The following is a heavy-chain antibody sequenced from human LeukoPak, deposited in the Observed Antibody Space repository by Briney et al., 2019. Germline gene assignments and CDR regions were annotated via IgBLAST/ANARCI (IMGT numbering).Heavy chain of an antibody. J-gene: IGHJ4*02. D-gene: IGHD6-13*01. Sequence: GGSLRLSCGASGFTFSDYYMSWIRQAPGKGLEWVSYISSSGSTIYYADSVKGRFTISRDNAKNSLYLQMDSLRAEDTAVYYCAREPGIAAANPGDYWGQGTLVTVSS. CDR1: GFTFSDYY. CDR2: ISSSGSTI. V-gene: IGHV3-11*01. CDR3: AREPGIAAANPGDY.